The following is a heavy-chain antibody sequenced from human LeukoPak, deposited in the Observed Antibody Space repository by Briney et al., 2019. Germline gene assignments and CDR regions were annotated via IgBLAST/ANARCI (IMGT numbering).Heavy chain of an antibody. V-gene: IGHV6-1*01. CDR3: ARGRPSYYGMDV. J-gene: IGHJ6*02. CDR1: GDSVSRNGAA. Sequence: SQTLSLTCAISGDSVSRNGAAWNWIRQSPSRGLEWLGRTYYRSKWYNDYAVFAKSRVTINPDTSKNQFSLQLNSVTPEDTAVYYCARGRPSYYGMDVWGQGTTVTVSS. CDR2: TYYRSKWYN.